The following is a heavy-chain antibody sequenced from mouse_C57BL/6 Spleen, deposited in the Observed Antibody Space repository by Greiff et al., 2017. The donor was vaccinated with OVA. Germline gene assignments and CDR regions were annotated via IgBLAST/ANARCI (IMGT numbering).Heavy chain of an antibody. CDR3: ARDGYDDRYYFDY. D-gene: IGHD2-2*01. J-gene: IGHJ2*01. Sequence: EVKLLESGPGLVKPSQSLSLTCSVTGYSITSGYYWNWIRQFPGNKLEWMGYISYDGSNNYNPSLKNRISITRDTSKNQFFLKLNSVTTEDTATYYCARDGYDDRYYFDYWGQGTTLTVSS. V-gene: IGHV3-6*01. CDR2: ISYDGSN. CDR1: GYSITSGYY.